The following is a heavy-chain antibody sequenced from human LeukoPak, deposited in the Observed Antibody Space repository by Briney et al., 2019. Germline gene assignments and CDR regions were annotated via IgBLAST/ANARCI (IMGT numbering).Heavy chain of an antibody. CDR1: GYTFTSYD. Sequence: VASVKVSCKASGYTFTSYDINWVRQAIGQGLEWMGWMNPNSGNTGYAQKFQGRVTMTRNTSISTAYMELSSLRAEDTAVYYCARSHIAAAGILDYWGQGTLVTVSS. CDR3: ARSHIAAAGILDY. CDR2: MNPNSGNT. J-gene: IGHJ4*02. D-gene: IGHD6-13*01. V-gene: IGHV1-8*01.